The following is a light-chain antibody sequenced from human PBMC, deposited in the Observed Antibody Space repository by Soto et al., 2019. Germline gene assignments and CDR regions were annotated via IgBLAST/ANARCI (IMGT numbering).Light chain of an antibody. CDR2: EVN. V-gene: IGLV2-14*01. CDR1: SSDAGTYNY. CDR3: SSYTSSNTYV. J-gene: IGLJ1*01. Sequence: QSALTQPASVSGSPGQSITISCTGTSSDAGTYNYVSWYQHHPGKAPKLMIYEVNNRPSGVSNRFSGSQSGNTASLTISGLQAEDEADYYCSSYTSSNTYVFGTGTKLTVL.